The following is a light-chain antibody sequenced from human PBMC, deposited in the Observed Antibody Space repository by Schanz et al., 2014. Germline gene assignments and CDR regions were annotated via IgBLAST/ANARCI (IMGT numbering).Light chain of an antibody. CDR3: QQRNNWPSIT. Sequence: SPVTLSLSPGERATLSCRASQSVSSYLAWYQQKPGQAPRLLIYGASSRATGIPDRFSGSGSGTDFTLTISSLEPEDFAVYYCQQRNNWPSITFGQGTRLEIK. CDR2: GAS. V-gene: IGKV3-11*01. CDR1: QSVSSY. J-gene: IGKJ5*01.